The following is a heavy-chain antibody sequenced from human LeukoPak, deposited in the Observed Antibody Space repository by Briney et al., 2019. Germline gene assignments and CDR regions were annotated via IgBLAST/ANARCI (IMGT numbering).Heavy chain of an antibody. CDR1: GFNFVDYA. Sequence: GGSLGLSCAASGFNFVDYAMHWVRQAPGKGLEWVSLITGDGVSTFHADSVKGRFTISRDNRKDSLNLQMNSLRTEDTAFYYCARRKSGYTYGYIDYWGQGILVTVSS. D-gene: IGHD5-18*01. CDR2: ITGDGVST. J-gene: IGHJ4*02. CDR3: ARRKSGYTYGYIDY. V-gene: IGHV3-43*02.